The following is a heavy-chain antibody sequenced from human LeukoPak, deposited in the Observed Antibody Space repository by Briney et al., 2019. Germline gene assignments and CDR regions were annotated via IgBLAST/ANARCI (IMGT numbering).Heavy chain of an antibody. D-gene: IGHD6-19*01. CDR1: GFTVSSNY. CDR3: ARAVAGTLLAYYFDY. CDR2: IYSGGST. V-gene: IGHV3-66*01. J-gene: IGHJ4*02. Sequence: PGGSLRLSCAASGFTVSSNYMSWVRQAPGKGLEWVSVIYSGGSTYYADSVKGKFTISRDNSKNTLYLQMNSLRAEDTAVYYCARAVAGTLLAYYFDYWGQGTLVTVSS.